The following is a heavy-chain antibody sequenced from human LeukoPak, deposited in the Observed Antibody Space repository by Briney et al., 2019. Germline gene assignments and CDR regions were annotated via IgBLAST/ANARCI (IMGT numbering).Heavy chain of an antibody. CDR3: AKGPAVANYFQH. J-gene: IGHJ1*01. V-gene: IGHV3-30*18. CDR1: GYTFSSYG. CDR2: ISYDGSNK. Sequence: GGSLRLSCAVCGYTFSSYGMLGVRQAPGKGLEWVAVISYDGSNKYYADSVKGRFTISRDNSKNTLYLQMNSLRAEDTAVYYCAKGPAVANYFQHWGQGTLVTVSS. D-gene: IGHD6-19*01.